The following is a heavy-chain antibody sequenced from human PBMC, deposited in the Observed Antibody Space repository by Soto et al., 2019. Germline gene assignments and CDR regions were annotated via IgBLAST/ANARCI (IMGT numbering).Heavy chain of an antibody. V-gene: IGHV3-48*01. J-gene: IGHJ5*02. CDR3: ARESDSSSNP. D-gene: IGHD6-13*01. CDR1: GFTFSSYS. CDR2: ISSSSSTI. Sequence: PGGSLRLSCAASGFTFSSYSMNWVRQAPGKGLEWVSYISSSSSTIYYADSVKGRFTISRDNAKNSLYLQMNSLRAEDTAVYYSARESDSSSNPWGQGTLVTVSS.